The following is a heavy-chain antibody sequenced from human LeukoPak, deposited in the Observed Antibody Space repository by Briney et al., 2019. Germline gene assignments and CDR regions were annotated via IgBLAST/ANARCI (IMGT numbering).Heavy chain of an antibody. CDR3: ARWPAVSVSYYDQNCFSY. V-gene: IGHV3-7*01. J-gene: IGHJ4*02. Sequence: GGSLRLSCAASGFTLSNYWMSWVRQAPGKGLEWVANINQEGREKYYVESVKGRFTISRDKAKNSLYMQMNSVRVEDTGVYYCARWPAVSVSYYDQNCFSYWGQGTLVTVSA. CDR2: INQEGREK. D-gene: IGHD3-10*01. CDR1: GFTLSNYW.